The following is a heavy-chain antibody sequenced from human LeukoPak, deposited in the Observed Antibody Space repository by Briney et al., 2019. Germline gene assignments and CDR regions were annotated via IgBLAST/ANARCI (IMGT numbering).Heavy chain of an antibody. CDR2: IYTSGST. Sequence: SETLSLTXTVSGGSIRSGSYYWSWIRQPAGKGLEWIGRIYTSGSTNYNPSLKSRVTISVDTSKNQFSLKLSSVTAADTAVYYCASVQDYGDYYFDYWGQGTLVTVSS. J-gene: IGHJ4*02. CDR1: GGSIRSGSYY. V-gene: IGHV4-61*02. CDR3: ASVQDYGDYYFDY. D-gene: IGHD4-17*01.